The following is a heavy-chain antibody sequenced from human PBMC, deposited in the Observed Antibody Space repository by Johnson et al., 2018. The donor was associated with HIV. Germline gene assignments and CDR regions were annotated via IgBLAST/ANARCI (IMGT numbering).Heavy chain of an antibody. J-gene: IGHJ3*02. V-gene: IGHV3-66*01. CDR2: IYSGGST. CDR3: ARGGEHDDGDYSGSDDAFDI. D-gene: IGHD4-17*01. CDR1: GFTVSSNY. Sequence: EVQLVESGGGMVQPGGSLRLSCAASGFTVSSNYMSWVRQAPGKGLEWVSVIYSGGSTYYADSVKGRFTISRDHSKNTLYLQMNSLRAEDTAVYYCARGGEHDDGDYSGSDDAFDIWGQGTVVTVSS.